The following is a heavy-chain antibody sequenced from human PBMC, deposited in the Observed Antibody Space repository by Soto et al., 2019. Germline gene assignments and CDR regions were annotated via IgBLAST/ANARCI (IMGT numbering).Heavy chain of an antibody. V-gene: IGHV4-4*02. CDR1: GGSITSGNW. CDR3: ARVSRDPDWFDP. J-gene: IGHJ5*02. Sequence: PSETLSLTCAVSGGSITSGNWWSWVRQPPGKGLEWIGEIYHSGGTNYNPSLKSRVTISVDKSKNQFSLKLTSVTAADTAVYYCARVSRDPDWFDPWGHGTLVTVSS. CDR2: IYHSGGT.